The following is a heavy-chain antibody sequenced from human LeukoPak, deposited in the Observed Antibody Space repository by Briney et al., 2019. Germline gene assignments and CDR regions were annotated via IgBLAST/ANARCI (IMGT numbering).Heavy chain of an antibody. D-gene: IGHD6-19*01. V-gene: IGHV3-30*18. Sequence: GGSLRLSCAASGLTFSGYDMHWVRQAPGKGPEWVAVMSYGGQSERYADSVKGRFTISRDNSKNTLYLQMNSLRAEDTSIYYCTKVRPPPGSGWYGGDDYWGQGTLVTVSS. CDR1: GLTFSGYD. CDR3: TKVRPPPGSGWYGGDDY. CDR2: MSYGGQSE. J-gene: IGHJ4*02.